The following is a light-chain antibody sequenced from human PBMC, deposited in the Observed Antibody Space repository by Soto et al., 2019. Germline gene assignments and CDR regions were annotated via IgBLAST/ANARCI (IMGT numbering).Light chain of an antibody. J-gene: IGLJ2*01. CDR2: DVS. Sequence: QSALTQPASVSGSPGQSITIPCTGTSSDIGAYNYVSWYQQDPGKAPKLLIFDVSNRPSGVSNRFSGSKSGNTASLTISGLQTDDETDYFCSSYTSTNTVVFXGGTKVTVL. CDR3: SSYTSTNTVV. CDR1: SSDIGAYNY. V-gene: IGLV2-14*01.